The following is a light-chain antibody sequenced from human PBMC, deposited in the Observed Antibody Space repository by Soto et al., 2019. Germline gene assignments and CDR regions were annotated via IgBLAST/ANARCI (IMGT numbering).Light chain of an antibody. V-gene: IGKV3-20*01. Sequence: EIVLTQSPGTLSLSPGERATLSCRASQSVSSSYLAWYQQKPGQAPRLLIYGASSRAIGIPDRFSGSGSGTDFTLTISRLEPEDFAVYYCQQYGSSPATFGQGTKV. J-gene: IGKJ1*01. CDR2: GAS. CDR3: QQYGSSPAT. CDR1: QSVSSSY.